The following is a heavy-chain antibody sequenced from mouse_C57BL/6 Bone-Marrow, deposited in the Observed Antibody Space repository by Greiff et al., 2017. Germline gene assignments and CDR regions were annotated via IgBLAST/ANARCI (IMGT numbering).Heavy chain of an antibody. CDR2: IDPEDGKT. D-gene: IGHD1-1*01. CDR1: GFNIKDYY. V-gene: IGHV14-2*01. J-gene: IGHJ1*03. Sequence: VQLQQSGAELVKPGASVKLSCTASGFNIKDYYMHWVKQRTEQGLEWIGRIDPEDGKTKYAPKFQGKATITADPSSNPAYLQLSSLTSEDTAVYYCALWGDYYGSLGYFDVWGTGTTVTVSS. CDR3: ALWGDYYGSLGYFDV.